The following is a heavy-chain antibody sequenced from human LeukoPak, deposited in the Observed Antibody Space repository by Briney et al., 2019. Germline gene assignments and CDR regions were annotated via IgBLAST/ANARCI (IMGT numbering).Heavy chain of an antibody. CDR1: GYTFTGYY. Sequence: ASVRVSCKASGYTFTGYYMHWVRQAPGQGLEWMGWINPNSGGTNYAQKFQGRVTMTRDTSISTAYMELSRLRSDDTAVYYCARVGGPAVTSFGYWGQGTLVTVSS. D-gene: IGHD4-23*01. CDR2: INPNSGGT. CDR3: ARVGGPAVTSFGY. V-gene: IGHV1-2*02. J-gene: IGHJ4*02.